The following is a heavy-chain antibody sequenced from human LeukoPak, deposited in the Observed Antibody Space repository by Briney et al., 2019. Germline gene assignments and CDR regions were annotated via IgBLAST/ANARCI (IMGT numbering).Heavy chain of an antibody. CDR2: MNPNSGNT. D-gene: IGHD5-18*01. CDR1: GYTFTSYD. Sequence: ASVKVSCKASGYTFTSYDINWVRQATGQGLEWMGWMNPNSGNTGYAQKFQGRVTITGNTSISTAYMELSSLRSEDTAVYYCARGRGYGPPFDYWGQGTLVTVSS. J-gene: IGHJ4*02. V-gene: IGHV1-8*03. CDR3: ARGRGYGPPFDY.